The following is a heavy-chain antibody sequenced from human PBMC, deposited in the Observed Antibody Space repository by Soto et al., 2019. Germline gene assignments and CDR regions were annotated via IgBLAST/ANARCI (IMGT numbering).Heavy chain of an antibody. J-gene: IGHJ6*03. Sequence: SETLSLTCTVSGGSISSYYWSWIRQPPGKGLEWIGYIYYSGSTNYNPSLKSRVTISVDTSKNQFSLKLRSVTAADTAVYYCGRAVGYCSGGSCYSEYYYYYMDVWGKGTTVTVSS. D-gene: IGHD2-15*01. CDR3: GRAVGYCSGGSCYSEYYYYYMDV. CDR1: GGSISSYY. V-gene: IGHV4-59*01. CDR2: IYYSGST.